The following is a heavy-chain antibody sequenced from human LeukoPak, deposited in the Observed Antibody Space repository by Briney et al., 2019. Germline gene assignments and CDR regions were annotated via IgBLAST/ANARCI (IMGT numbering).Heavy chain of an antibody. CDR1: GFTFSSYA. Sequence: PGGSLRLSCAASGFTFSSYAMSWVRQAPGKGLEWVSAISGSSGSTYYADSVKGRFTISRGNSKNTLYLQMNSLRAEDTAVYYRAKDYDILTGSEYWGQGTLVTVSS. J-gene: IGHJ4*02. V-gene: IGHV3-23*01. CDR3: AKDYDILTGSEY. CDR2: ISGSSGST. D-gene: IGHD3-9*01.